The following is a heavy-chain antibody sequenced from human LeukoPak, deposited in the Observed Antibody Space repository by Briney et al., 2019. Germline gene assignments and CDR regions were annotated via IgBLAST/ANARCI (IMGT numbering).Heavy chain of an antibody. CDR2: ISGSGGST. D-gene: IGHD6-13*01. CDR3: AKDHGVAAAGIPKWFDY. J-gene: IGHJ4*02. CDR1: GFTFSSYW. V-gene: IGHV3-23*01. Sequence: GGSLRLSCAASGFTFSSYWMSWVRQAPGKGLEWVSAISGSGGSTYYADSVKGRFTISRDNSKNTLYLQMNSLRAEDTAVYYCAKDHGVAAAGIPKWFDYWGQGTLVTVSS.